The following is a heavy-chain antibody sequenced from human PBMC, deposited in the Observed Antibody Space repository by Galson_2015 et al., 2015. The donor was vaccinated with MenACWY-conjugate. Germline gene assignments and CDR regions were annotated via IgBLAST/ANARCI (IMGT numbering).Heavy chain of an antibody. D-gene: IGHD4-17*01. V-gene: IGHV4-61*05. CDR1: GGSISSSSYY. J-gene: IGHJ4*02. Sequence: ETLSLTCTVSGGSISSSSYYWSWMRQPPGKALEWIGYMYYSGGSTYYNPSLKSRVTISVDTSKNQFSLKLSSVTAADTAVYYCARRMTTVTFDYIDYWGQGTLVIVSS. CDR3: ARRMTTVTFDYIDY. CDR2: MYYSGGST.